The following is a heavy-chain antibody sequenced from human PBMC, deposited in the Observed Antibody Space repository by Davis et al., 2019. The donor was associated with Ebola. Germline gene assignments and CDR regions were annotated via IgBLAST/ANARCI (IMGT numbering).Heavy chain of an antibody. CDR3: ARDLSYGDYVLLDY. D-gene: IGHD4-17*01. J-gene: IGHJ4*02. CDR1: GFTFSSYS. Sequence: PGGSLRLSCAASGFTFSSYSMNWVRQAPGKGLEWVSSISSSSSYIYYADSVKGRFTISRDNSKNTLYLQMNSLRAEDTAVYYCARDLSYGDYVLLDYWGQGTLVTVSS. CDR2: ISSSSSYI. V-gene: IGHV3-21*01.